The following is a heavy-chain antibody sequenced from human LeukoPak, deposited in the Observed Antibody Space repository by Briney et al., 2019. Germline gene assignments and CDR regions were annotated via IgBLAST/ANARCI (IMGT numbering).Heavy chain of an antibody. Sequence: GGSLRLSCVASGFTFSDYVIHRVRQAPGKGLEWVAVISFDLNSKYYSDSVKGRFTISRDNSKNTVYLQMNSLRAEDTAVYYCARGIAAAGLNWGQGTLVTVSS. CDR2: ISFDLNSK. V-gene: IGHV3-30-3*01. CDR3: ARGIAAAGLN. D-gene: IGHD6-13*01. CDR1: GFTFSDYV. J-gene: IGHJ4*02.